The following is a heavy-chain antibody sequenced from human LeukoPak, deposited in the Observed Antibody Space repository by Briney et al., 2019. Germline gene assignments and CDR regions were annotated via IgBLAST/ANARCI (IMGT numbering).Heavy chain of an antibody. D-gene: IGHD6-13*01. CDR3: ATAGNTPGSGSSWDVAPEPFQH. CDR2: IWYGGSNK. J-gene: IGHJ1*01. Sequence: PGGSLRLSCAASGFTFSSYGMHWVRQAPGKGLEWVAVIWYGGSNKYYADSVKGRFTISRDNSKNTLYLQMNSLRAEDTAVYYCATAGNTPGSGSSWDVAPEPFQHWGQGTLVTVSS. CDR1: GFTFSSYG. V-gene: IGHV3-33*08.